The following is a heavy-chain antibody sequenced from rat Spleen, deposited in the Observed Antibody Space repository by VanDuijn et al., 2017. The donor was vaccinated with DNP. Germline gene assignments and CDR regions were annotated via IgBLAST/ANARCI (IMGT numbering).Heavy chain of an antibody. CDR3: STLNFYASLSEYFDY. J-gene: IGHJ2*01. CDR2: ILHDGKRT. D-gene: IGHD1-12*01. CDR1: EFTFSDYN. Sequence: EVQLVESGGGLVQPGRSLKLSCAASEFTFSDYNMAWIRQAPKKGLEWVATILHDGKRTYYRDSVKGRFTISRDNAKNTLYLQMDSLRSEDTATYYCSTLNFYASLSEYFDYWGQGVMVTVSS. V-gene: IGHV5S10*01.